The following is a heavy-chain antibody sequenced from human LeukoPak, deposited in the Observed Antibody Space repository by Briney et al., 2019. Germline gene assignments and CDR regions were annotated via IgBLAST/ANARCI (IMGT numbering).Heavy chain of an antibody. Sequence: GGSLRLSCAASGFTFSSYAMSWVRQAPGKGLEWVSAISGSGGSTYYADSVKGRFTISRDNSKNTLYLQMNSLRAEDTAVYYCAKDQQQLVHPLHFDYWGQGTLVTVSS. D-gene: IGHD6-13*01. CDR1: GFTFSSYA. CDR2: ISGSGGST. V-gene: IGHV3-23*01. CDR3: AKDQQQLVHPLHFDY. J-gene: IGHJ4*02.